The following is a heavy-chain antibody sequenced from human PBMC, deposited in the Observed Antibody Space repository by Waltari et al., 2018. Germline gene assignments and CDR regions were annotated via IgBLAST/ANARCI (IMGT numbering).Heavy chain of an antibody. J-gene: IGHJ4*02. CDR3: AGQSITMVRGIDY. V-gene: IGHV4-34*01. CDR2: INRSGCT. CDR1: GGYFRGYS. Sequence: QVQLQQWGAGLLTPSETLSLTCAVYGGYFRGYSWSWIRQPQGEGLALIGEINRSGCTNYNPSIKSGVTISVDTSKNQFSLKLSSVTAADTAVYYCAGQSITMVRGIDYWGQGTLVTVSS. D-gene: IGHD3-10*01.